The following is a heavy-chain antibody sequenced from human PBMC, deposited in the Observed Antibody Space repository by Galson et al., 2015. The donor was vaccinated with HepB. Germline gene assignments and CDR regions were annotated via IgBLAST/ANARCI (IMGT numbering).Heavy chain of an antibody. V-gene: IGHV1-45*02. CDR2: ITPFNGNT. CDR3: ATRTSFDAFDI. J-gene: IGHJ3*02. Sequence: SVKVSCKASGYTFTYRYLHWVRQAPGQALEWMGWITPFNGNTNYAQKFQDRVTITRDRSMSTAYMELSSLRSEDTAMYYCATRTSFDAFDIWGQGTMVTVSS. CDR1: GYTFTYRY. D-gene: IGHD2-2*01.